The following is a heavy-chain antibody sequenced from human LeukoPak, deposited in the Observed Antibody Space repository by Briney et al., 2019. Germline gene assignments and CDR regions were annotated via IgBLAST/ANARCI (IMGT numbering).Heavy chain of an antibody. D-gene: IGHD3-16*01. CDR1: GDSITSAGYY. Sequence: PSETLSLTCTVSGDSITSAGYYWGWIRLPPGKGLEWFGTTYYSGKAYYTPSLKSRVTISMDTSKNQFSLTLSSVTAADTAIYYCARAWGSDYFYYGLDVWGQGTTVTVSS. CDR2: TYYSGKA. V-gene: IGHV4-39*07. CDR3: ARAWGSDYFYYGLDV. J-gene: IGHJ6*02.